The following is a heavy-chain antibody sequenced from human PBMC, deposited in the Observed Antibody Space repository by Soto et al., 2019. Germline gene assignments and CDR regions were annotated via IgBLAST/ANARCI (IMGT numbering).Heavy chain of an antibody. CDR3: ARGLGGTVFGVIIVEGPDYFDN. CDR1: GYTFITYD. CDR2: MNPNSGNT. Sequence: QVQLVQSGAEVKKPGASVKVSCQASGYTFITYDIHWVRQATGQGLEWVGWMNPNSGNTGYAQKSQGRVTMTRNTSISTAYMEVSSLRSEDTAVYYCARGLGGTVFGVIIVEGPDYFDNWGQGTLVTVSS. D-gene: IGHD3-3*01. V-gene: IGHV1-8*01. J-gene: IGHJ4*02.